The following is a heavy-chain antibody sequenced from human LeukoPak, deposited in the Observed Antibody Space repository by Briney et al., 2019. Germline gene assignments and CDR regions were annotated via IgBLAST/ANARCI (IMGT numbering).Heavy chain of an antibody. CDR1: DDSLSSHY. Sequence: SETLSLTCAVSDDSLSSHYWTWIRQPPGKGLGWIGYISYIGRTNYNPSLKSRVTISIDTSKNQFSLKLTSVTAADTAVYYCARDLVTVTKGFDIWGQGTMVSVSS. V-gene: IGHV4-59*11. J-gene: IGHJ3*02. CDR2: ISYIGRT. CDR3: ARDLVTVTKGFDI. D-gene: IGHD4-17*01.